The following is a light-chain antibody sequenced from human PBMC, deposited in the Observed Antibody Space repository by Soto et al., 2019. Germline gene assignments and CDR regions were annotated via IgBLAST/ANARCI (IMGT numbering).Light chain of an antibody. V-gene: IGKV3-20*01. CDR2: GAP. CDR3: QHYGNSPALA. CDR1: QNVRNNY. J-gene: IGKJ4*01. Sequence: EIVLTQSPGTLSLSPGERATLSCRASQNVRNNYLAWYQQKPGQAPRLIFYGAPSRTAGIPDRFSGSGSGTDFTLTISRLEPEDFAVYYCQHYGNSPALAFGGGTKVDIK.